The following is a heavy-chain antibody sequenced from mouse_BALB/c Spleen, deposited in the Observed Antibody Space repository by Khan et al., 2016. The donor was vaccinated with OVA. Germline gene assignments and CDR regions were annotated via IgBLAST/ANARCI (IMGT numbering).Heavy chain of an antibody. V-gene: IGHV1-77*01. D-gene: IGHD1-2*01. J-gene: IGHJ3*01. CDR1: GYTFTDYY. CDR2: INPGSGDI. Sequence: QVQLQQSGAELARPGTSVKLSCKASGYTFTDYYINWVKQRTGQGLEWIGEINPGSGDIYYNEKFKDKATLAADKSSSTAYMQLSSLTSEDSAVYFCARRNYFGYTFAYWGQGTPVTVSA. CDR3: ARRNYFGYTFAY.